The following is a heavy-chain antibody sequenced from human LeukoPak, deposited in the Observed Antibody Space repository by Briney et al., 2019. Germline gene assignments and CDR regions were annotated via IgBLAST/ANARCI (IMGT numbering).Heavy chain of an antibody. CDR2: IKSKTDGGTT. J-gene: IGHJ4*02. CDR3: TTTIAVAGTGYY. D-gene: IGHD6-19*01. CDR1: GFTFSNAW. Sequence: GGSLRLSCAASGFTFSNAWMSWVRQAPGKGLEWVGRIKSKTDGGTTDYAAPVKGRFTISRDDSKNTLYLQMNSLKTEDTAVYYCTTTIAVAGTGYYWGQGTLVTVPS. V-gene: IGHV3-15*01.